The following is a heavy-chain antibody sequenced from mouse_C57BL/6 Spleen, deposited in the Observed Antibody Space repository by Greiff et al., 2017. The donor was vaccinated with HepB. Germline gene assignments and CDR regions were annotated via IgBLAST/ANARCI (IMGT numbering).Heavy chain of an antibody. CDR3: AREAQATAMDY. V-gene: IGHV5-6*01. J-gene: IGHJ4*01. Sequence: EVQVVESGGDLVKPGGSLKLSCAASGFTFSSYGMSWVRQTPDKRLEWVATISSGGSYTYYPDSVKGRFTISRDNAKNTLYLQMSSLKSEDTAMYYCAREAQATAMDYWGQGTSVTVSS. CDR2: ISSGGSYT. CDR1: GFTFSSYG. D-gene: IGHD3-2*02.